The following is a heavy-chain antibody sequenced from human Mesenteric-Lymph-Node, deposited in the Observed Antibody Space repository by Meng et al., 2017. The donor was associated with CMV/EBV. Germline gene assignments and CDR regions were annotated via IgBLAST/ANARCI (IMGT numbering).Heavy chain of an antibody. V-gene: IGHV6-1*01. J-gene: IGHJ4*02. CDR2: TYYRSESYN. D-gene: IGHD3-16*01. CDR3: AYFGDLPPLW. Sequence: QIQLHQTDPGLVKSSQTLYLNCTIPRDSISRNKAAWNWIRSAPSRGLEWLGRTYYRSESYNDYAVSVKSRISVNLDTSKNHLSLHLNFVTPEDTAVYYCAYFGDLPPLWWGQGTLVTVSS. CDR1: RDSISRNKAA.